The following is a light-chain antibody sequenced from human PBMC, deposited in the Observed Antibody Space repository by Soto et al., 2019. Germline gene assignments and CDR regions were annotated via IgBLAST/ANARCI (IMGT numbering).Light chain of an antibody. V-gene: IGKV1-5*03. CDR2: TAS. J-gene: IGKJ1*01. Sequence: DIQMTQSPSTLSASVGDRVTITCRASQSISSWLAWYQQKPGKAPKLLIYTASNLKSGVPSRFSGSGSGTEFTLTISSLQSEDFAVYYCQQYNNWWTFGQGTKVEIK. CDR3: QQYNNWWT. CDR1: QSISSW.